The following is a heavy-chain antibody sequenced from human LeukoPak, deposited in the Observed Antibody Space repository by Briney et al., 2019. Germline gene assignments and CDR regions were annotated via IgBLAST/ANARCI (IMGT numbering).Heavy chain of an antibody. CDR3: ARVSYYYDNSGYYVYYFDY. D-gene: IGHD3-22*01. CDR2: IYYSGST. J-gene: IGHJ4*02. CDR1: GGSISSYY. V-gene: IGHV4-59*01. Sequence: SETLSLTCTVSGGSISSYYWSWIRQPPGKGLEWIGLIYYSGSTTYNPSLKSRVTISVDTSKNQFSLKLSSVTAADTAVYYCARVSYYYDNSGYYVYYFDYWSQGTLVTVSS.